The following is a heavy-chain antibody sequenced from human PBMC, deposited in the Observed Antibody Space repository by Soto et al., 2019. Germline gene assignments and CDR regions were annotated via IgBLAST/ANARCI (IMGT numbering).Heavy chain of an antibody. CDR3: ARDNDRIQLGGNYYYILDV. J-gene: IGHJ6*02. V-gene: IGHV1-69*12. CDR2: IIPLFRTP. Sequence: QVQLVQSGAEMKEPGSSVKVSCKTSGGTFSSSAISWLRQASGQGLEWMGGIIPLFRTPDYAQKFQGRVTIAADESTSTAYMELSSLRSEDTAVYYCARDNDRIQLGGNYYYILDVWGPGTTITVSS. CDR1: GGTFSSSA. D-gene: IGHD1-1*01.